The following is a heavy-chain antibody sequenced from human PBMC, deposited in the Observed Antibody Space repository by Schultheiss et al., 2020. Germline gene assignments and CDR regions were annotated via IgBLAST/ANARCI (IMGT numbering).Heavy chain of an antibody. CDR2: IWYDGSNK. Sequence: GGSLRLSCAASGFTFSSYGIHWVRQAPGKGLEWVAVIWYDGSNKYYADSVKGRFTISRDNSKNTLYLQMNSLRAEDTAVYYCAKYGMHCSSTNCYNYYYGMDVWGQGTTVTVSS. CDR3: AKYGMHCSSTNCYNYYYGMDV. J-gene: IGHJ6*02. CDR1: GFTFSSYG. V-gene: IGHV3-33*06. D-gene: IGHD2-2*02.